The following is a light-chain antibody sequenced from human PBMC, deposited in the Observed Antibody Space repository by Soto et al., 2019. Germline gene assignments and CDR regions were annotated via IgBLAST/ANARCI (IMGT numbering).Light chain of an antibody. Sequence: QSALTQPRSVSGSPGQSVTFSCTGTSGDIGAYNYVSWYQFQPGTAPKMIIYDVNKRPSGVPDRFSGSKSGNTASLTISWLQAEDEADYYCCSYAHTARVFGGGTKLTVL. CDR1: SGDIGAYNY. J-gene: IGLJ3*02. CDR3: CSYAHTARV. CDR2: DVN. V-gene: IGLV2-11*01.